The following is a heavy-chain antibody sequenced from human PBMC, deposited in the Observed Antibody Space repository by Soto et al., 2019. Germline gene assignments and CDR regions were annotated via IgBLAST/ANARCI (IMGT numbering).Heavy chain of an antibody. D-gene: IGHD2-8*02. V-gene: IGHV4-34*01. CDR2: INHSGST. J-gene: IGHJ4*02. Sequence: QVQLQQWGAGLLKPSETLSLTCAVYGGSFSGYYWTWIRQPPGTGLEWIGEINHSGSTNYNPSLMSLVTISVVMSKNPFSLKLTSVTAADTAVYYCAIHKITGLFDYWGQGTLVTVSS. CDR3: AIHKITGLFDY. CDR1: GGSFSGYY.